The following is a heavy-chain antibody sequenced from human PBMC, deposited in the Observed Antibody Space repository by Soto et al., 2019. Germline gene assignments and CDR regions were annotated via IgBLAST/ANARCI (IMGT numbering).Heavy chain of an antibody. CDR2: FDPEDGET. CDR3: ATAGPYVWGGYRHTLDY. J-gene: IGHJ4*02. CDR1: GYTLTELS. Sequence: ASVKVSCKVSGYTLTELSMHWVRQAPGKGLEWMGGFDPEDGETIYAQKFQGRVTMTEDTSTDTAYMELSSLRSEDTAVYYCATAGPYVWGGYRHTLDYWGQGTVVTVSS. D-gene: IGHD3-16*02. V-gene: IGHV1-24*01.